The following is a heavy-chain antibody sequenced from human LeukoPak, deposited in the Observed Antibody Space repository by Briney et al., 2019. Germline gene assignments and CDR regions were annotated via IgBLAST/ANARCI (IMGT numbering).Heavy chain of an antibody. J-gene: IGHJ3*02. CDR1: GFTFSSYS. V-gene: IGHV3-21*01. D-gene: IGHD2-2*01. Sequence: GGSLRLSCAASGFTFSSYSMNWVRQAPGKGLEWVSSISSSSSYIYYADSVKGRFTISGDNAKNSLYLQMNSLRAEDTAVYYCARDHCSSTRGAPKQVCAFDIWGQGTMVTVSS. CDR3: ARDHCSSTRGAPKQVCAFDI. CDR2: ISSSSSYI.